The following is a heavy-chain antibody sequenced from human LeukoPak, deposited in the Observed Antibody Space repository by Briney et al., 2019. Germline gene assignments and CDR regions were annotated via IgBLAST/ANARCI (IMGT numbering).Heavy chain of an antibody. CDR2: IKQDGSEK. J-gene: IGHJ4*02. Sequence: GGSLRLSCAASGLAFTNSWMSWVRQTPGEGLEWVANIKQDGSEKYYVDSVKGRFTISRDNAKNSLYLQMNSLTAEYTALYYCARLGTAVAGGDYWGQGTLVTVSS. CDR1: GLAFTNSW. D-gene: IGHD6-19*01. CDR3: ARLGTAVAGGDY. V-gene: IGHV3-7*01.